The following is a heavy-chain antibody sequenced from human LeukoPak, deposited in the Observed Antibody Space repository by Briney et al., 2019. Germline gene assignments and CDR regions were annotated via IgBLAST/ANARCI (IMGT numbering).Heavy chain of an antibody. CDR2: IRGSGGSA. V-gene: IGHV3-23*01. J-gene: IGHJ4*02. Sequence: GGSLRLSCAASGFTFSSYAMIWVRQAPGKGLEWVSGIRGSGGSAYYADSVKGRFTVSRDNSKNTLYLQMNSLRAEDTAVYYCAKEGSVQSFDYWGQGTLVTVSS. CDR1: GFTFSSYA. CDR3: AKEGSVQSFDY. D-gene: IGHD3-10*01.